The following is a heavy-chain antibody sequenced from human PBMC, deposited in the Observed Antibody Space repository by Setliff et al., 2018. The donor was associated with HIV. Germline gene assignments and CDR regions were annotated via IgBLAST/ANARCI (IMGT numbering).Heavy chain of an antibody. D-gene: IGHD3-10*01. Sequence: TLSLTCAVYGGSFSGYYWTWIRQAPGKGLEWIGEIYHSGDTNYNPSLKSRVTISVDKSKNQFSLKLTSVTAADTAVYYCARVAAGTYGKGDWFDPWGQGTQVTVSS. J-gene: IGHJ5*02. CDR3: ARVAAGTYGKGDWFDP. CDR2: IYHSGDT. V-gene: IGHV4-34*01. CDR1: GGSFSGYY.